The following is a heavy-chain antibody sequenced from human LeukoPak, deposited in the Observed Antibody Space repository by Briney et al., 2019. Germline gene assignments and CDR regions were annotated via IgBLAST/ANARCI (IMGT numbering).Heavy chain of an antibody. J-gene: IGHJ3*02. CDR1: GGSFSGYY. CDR3: ARARFTTYRTPNAFDI. D-gene: IGHD4-17*01. CDR2: INHSGST. V-gene: IGHV4-34*01. Sequence: PSETLSLTCAVYGGSFSGYYWSWIRQPPGKELEWIGEINHSGSTNYNPSLKSRVTISVDTSKNQFSLKLSSVTAADTAVYYCARARFTTYRTPNAFDIWGQGTMVTVSS.